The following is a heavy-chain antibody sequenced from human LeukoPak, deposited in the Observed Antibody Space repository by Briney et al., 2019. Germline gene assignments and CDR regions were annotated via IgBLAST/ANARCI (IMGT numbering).Heavy chain of an antibody. J-gene: IGHJ4*02. Sequence: ASVKVSCKASGYTFTGYHMHWVRQAPGQGLEWMGWTNPNTGDTNYAQKFQGRVTMTRDTSIDTAYMELSRLKTDDTAVYYCARNTNYFGSGNSFDYWGQGTLVTVSS. CDR1: GYTFTGYH. CDR2: TNPNTGDT. D-gene: IGHD3-10*01. CDR3: ARNTNYFGSGNSFDY. V-gene: IGHV1-2*02.